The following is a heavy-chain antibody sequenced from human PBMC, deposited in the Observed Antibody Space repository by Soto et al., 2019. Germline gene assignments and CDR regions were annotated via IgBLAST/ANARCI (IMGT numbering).Heavy chain of an antibody. D-gene: IGHD1-20*01. Sequence: EVQLVESGGSLVKPGGSLRLSCAASGFTFSSHWMNWVRQTPGKGLEWVSSISSTTTYIYYPDSMKGRFTISRDNAKNSLYLQMNGLRAEATGVYYCVTGITFDYWGQGTLVTVSS. CDR1: GFTFSSHW. CDR2: ISSTTTYI. V-gene: IGHV3-21*01. J-gene: IGHJ4*02. CDR3: VTGITFDY.